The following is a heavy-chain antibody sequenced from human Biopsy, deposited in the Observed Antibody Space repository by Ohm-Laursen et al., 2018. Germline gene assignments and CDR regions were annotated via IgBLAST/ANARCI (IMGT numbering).Heavy chain of an antibody. D-gene: IGHD3-22*01. V-gene: IGHV3-72*01. Sequence: SLRLSCTASGFTLSDHYIDWVRQAPGKGLEWVGRTKNKANSYTTEYAASVKGRFTISRDDSKNSLYLQMNSLKIEDTAVYYCANWNYYYDSSGPPAFDVWGQGTMVTVSS. CDR1: GFTLSDHY. J-gene: IGHJ3*01. CDR2: TKNKANSYTT. CDR3: ANWNYYYDSSGPPAFDV.